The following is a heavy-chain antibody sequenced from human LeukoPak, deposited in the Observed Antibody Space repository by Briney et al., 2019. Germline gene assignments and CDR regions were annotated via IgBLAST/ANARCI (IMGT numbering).Heavy chain of an antibody. CDR1: GFTFGDYA. CDR3: TRWRYDILTGYYNPLFDY. Sequence: GRSLRLSCTASGFTFGDYAMSWVRQAPGKGLEWVGFIRSKAYGGTTEYAASVKGRFTISRDDSKSIAYLQMNSLKTEDTAVYYCTRWRYDILTGYYNPLFDYWGQGTLVTVSS. J-gene: IGHJ4*02. D-gene: IGHD3-9*01. CDR2: IRSKAYGGTT. V-gene: IGHV3-49*04.